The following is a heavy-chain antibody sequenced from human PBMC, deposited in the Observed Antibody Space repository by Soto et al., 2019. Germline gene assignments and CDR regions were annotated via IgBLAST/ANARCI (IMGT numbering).Heavy chain of an antibody. J-gene: IGHJ6*02. CDR3: APMGV. Sequence: GALKILSPASSLTFSSDAMSWVRQAPGKGLEWVSAISGSDNSTYYADSVKGRFTISRDNSKNTLYLQMSSLRADDTDVYYCAPMGVWGQGTTVTVSS. CDR2: ISGSDNST. V-gene: IGHV3-23*01. CDR1: SLTFSSDA.